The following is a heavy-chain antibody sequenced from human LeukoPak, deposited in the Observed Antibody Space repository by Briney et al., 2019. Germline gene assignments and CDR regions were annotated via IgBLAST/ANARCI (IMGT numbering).Heavy chain of an antibody. J-gene: IGHJ4*02. CDR3: ARDLGNDCSSTSCVG. CDR2: ISSSSSYI. V-gene: IGHV3-21*01. CDR1: GFTFSSYS. Sequence: GGSLRLSCAASGFTFSSYSMNWVRQAPGKGLEWVSSISSSSSYIYYADSVKGRFTISRDNAKNSLYLQMNSLRAEDTSVYYCARDLGNDCSSTSCVGWGQGTLVTVSS. D-gene: IGHD2-2*01.